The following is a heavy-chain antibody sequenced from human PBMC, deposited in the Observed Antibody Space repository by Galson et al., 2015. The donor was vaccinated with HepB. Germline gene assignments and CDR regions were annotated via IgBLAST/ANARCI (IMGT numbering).Heavy chain of an antibody. CDR3: ARDGYSSSWYSGQPLIDY. CDR1: GFTFSSYA. V-gene: IGHV3-30-3*01. J-gene: IGHJ4*02. CDR2: ISYDGSNK. Sequence: SLRLSCAASGFTFSSYAMHWVRQAPGKGLEWVAVISYDGSNKYYADSVKGRFTISRDNSKNTLYLQMNSLRAEDTAVYYCARDGYSSSWYSGQPLIDYWGQGTLVTVSS. D-gene: IGHD6-13*01.